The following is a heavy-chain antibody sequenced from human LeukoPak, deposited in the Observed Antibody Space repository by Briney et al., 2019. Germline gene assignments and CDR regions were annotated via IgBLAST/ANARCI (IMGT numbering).Heavy chain of an antibody. Sequence: PGGSLRLSCAASGFTFNNYAMSWVRQAPGKGLEWVSGISSSGGNTYYADSVKGRITISRDNAKNTLYLQMNSLRAEDTAVYYCTGGYYYYGVDVWGQGTTVTVSS. D-gene: IGHD3-16*01. CDR3: TGGYYYYGVDV. J-gene: IGHJ6*02. CDR2: ISSSGGNT. CDR1: GFTFNNYA. V-gene: IGHV3-23*01.